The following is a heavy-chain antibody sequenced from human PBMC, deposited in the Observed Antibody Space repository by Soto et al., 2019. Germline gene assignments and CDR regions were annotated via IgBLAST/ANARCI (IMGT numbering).Heavy chain of an antibody. D-gene: IGHD2-2*01. J-gene: IGHJ6*02. V-gene: IGHV4-34*01. CDR3: AREXVVVPAAIDYYYYGMDV. Sequence: SVTLSLTCAAYGGSFSGYYWSWIRQPPGKGLEWIGEINHSGSTNYNPSLKSRVTISVDTSKNQFSLKLSSVTAADTAVYYCAREXVVVPAAIDYYYYGMDVRGQGTTVTVSS. CDR1: GGSFSGYY. CDR2: INHSGST.